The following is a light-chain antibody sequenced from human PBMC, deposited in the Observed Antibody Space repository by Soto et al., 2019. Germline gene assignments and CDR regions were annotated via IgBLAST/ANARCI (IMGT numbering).Light chain of an antibody. Sequence: AIQLTQSPSSLSASVGDRVTITCRASQGISSALVWYQQKPGKAPKLLIYDASSLESGVPSRFSGSGSGTDFTLTISSLQPEDFATYYCQQFNNYLTFGPGTKVDIK. V-gene: IGKV1D-13*01. CDR2: DAS. J-gene: IGKJ3*01. CDR3: QQFNNYLT. CDR1: QGISSA.